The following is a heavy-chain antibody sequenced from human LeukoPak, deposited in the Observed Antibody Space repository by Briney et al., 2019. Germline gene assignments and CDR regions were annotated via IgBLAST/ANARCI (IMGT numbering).Heavy chain of an antibody. D-gene: IGHD2-21*01. CDR1: GGSISTSNYY. CDR2: IFYSGST. J-gene: IGHJ5*02. Sequence: SETLSLTCSVSGGSISTSNYYWGWIRQPPGKGLEWIGNIFYSGSTYYSPSLKSRVTISVDTSKNQFSLKLSSVTAADTAVYYCARAPQRSYQHNWFDPWGQGTLVTVSS. V-gene: IGHV4-39*07. CDR3: ARAPQRSYQHNWFDP.